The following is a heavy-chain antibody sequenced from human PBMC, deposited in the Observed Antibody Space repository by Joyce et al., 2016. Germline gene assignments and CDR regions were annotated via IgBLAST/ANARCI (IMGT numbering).Heavy chain of an antibody. CDR2: IDPSSSYT. V-gene: IGHV5-10-1*01. D-gene: IGHD2-15*01. CDR1: GYSFTSYW. J-gene: IGHJ5*02. CDR3: AIPRYCSGGSCLNWFDP. Sequence: EVQLVQSGAEVKKPGESLRISCTGSGYSFTSYWINWVRQRPGKGLELMGMIDPSSSYTNYSPSSQGHVTISADKSISTAYLHLSSLKASDTAMYYCAIPRYCSGGSCLNWFDPWGQGTLVTVSS.